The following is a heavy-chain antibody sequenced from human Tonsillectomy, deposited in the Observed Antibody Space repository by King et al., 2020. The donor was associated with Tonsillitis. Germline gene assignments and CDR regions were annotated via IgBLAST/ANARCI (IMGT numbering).Heavy chain of an antibody. D-gene: IGHD5-24*01. J-gene: IGHJ6*02. V-gene: IGHV3-30*03. CDR1: GFTFRNSG. Sequence: VQLVESGGGVVQPGRSLRLSCAASGFTFRNSGIHWVRQAPGKGLEWVAVISYDGRNKFYADSVKGRFTISRDNYKNTLFLHMSSLRAEDTAVYYCAREGDGPDHAYGMDVWGQGTTVTVSS. CDR2: ISYDGRNK. CDR3: AREGDGPDHAYGMDV.